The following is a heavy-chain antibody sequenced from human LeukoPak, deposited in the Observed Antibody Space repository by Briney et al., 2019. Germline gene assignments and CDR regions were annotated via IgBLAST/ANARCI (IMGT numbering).Heavy chain of an antibody. CDR2: INWNGGSI. D-gene: IGHD1-26*01. V-gene: IGHV3-20*04. J-gene: IGHJ4*02. CDR3: ARDHGYEWELYSDY. CDR1: GFTFDDYG. Sequence: RPGGSLRLSCAASGFTFDDYGMSWVRQAPGKGLEWVSGINWNGGSIGYADSVKGRFTISRDNAKNSLYLQMNSLRAEDTALYYCARDHGYEWELYSDYWGQGTLVTVSS.